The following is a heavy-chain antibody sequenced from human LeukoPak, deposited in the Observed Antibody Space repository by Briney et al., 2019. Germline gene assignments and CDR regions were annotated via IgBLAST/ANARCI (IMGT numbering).Heavy chain of an antibody. J-gene: IGHJ2*01. V-gene: IGHV4-4*07. CDR1: GGSISSYY. Sequence: SETLSLTCTVSGGSISSYYWSWIRQPAGKGLEWIGRIYTSGSTNYNPSLKSRVTMSVDTSKNQFSLKLSSVTAADTAVYYCAREYYDILTGYGIHWNFDLWGRGTLVTVSS. CDR3: AREYYDILTGYGIHWNFDL. CDR2: IYTSGST. D-gene: IGHD3-9*01.